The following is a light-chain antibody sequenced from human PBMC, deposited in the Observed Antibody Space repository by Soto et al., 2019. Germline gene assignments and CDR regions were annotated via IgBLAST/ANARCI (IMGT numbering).Light chain of an antibody. CDR3: QQYNNWPPLT. J-gene: IGKJ4*01. CDR2: GAS. CDR1: QRVSSG. Sequence: EVVLTQSAGTLSLSPGERATLSCRAIQRVSSGYVAWYQQKPGQAPRLLIYGASTRATGIPARFSGTGSGTEFTLTISSLQSEDFAVYYCQQYNNWPPLTFGGGTKVDIK. V-gene: IGKV3-15*01.